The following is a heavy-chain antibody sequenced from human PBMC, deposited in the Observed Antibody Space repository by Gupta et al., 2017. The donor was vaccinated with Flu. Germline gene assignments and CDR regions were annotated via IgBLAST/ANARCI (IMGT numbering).Heavy chain of an antibody. V-gene: IGHV4-34*02. D-gene: IGHD3-16*01. CDR2: ISHTGNT. Sequence: QVQLQQWGAGPLNPSETLSLHCAVYGGSFNGYYWGWIRQPPGKGLEWIGEISHTGNTNYNPARRRRVSISVDTSKNQFSLTISSVSAEEKAVYYCARSWGRGAALAIGALEYWGQGDLVTVSS. J-gene: IGHJ4*02. CDR3: ARSWGRGAALAIGALEY. CDR1: GGSFNGYY.